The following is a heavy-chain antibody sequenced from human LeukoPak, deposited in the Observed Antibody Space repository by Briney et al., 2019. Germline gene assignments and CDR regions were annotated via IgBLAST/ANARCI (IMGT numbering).Heavy chain of an antibody. D-gene: IGHD1-26*01. CDR2: IYSGGST. CDR1: GFTVSSNY. V-gene: IGHV3-66*01. CDR3: ARALYGSPPSFFDY. Sequence: QPGGSLRLSCAASGFTVSSNYMSWVRQAPGKGLEWVSVIYSGGSTYYADSVKGRFTISRDNSKNTLYLQMNSLRAEDTAVYYCARALYGSPPSFFDYWGQGTLVTVSS. J-gene: IGHJ4*02.